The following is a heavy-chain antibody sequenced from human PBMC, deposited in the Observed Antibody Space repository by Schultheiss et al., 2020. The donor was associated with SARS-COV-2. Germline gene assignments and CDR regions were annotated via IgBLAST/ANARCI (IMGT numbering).Heavy chain of an antibody. CDR2: ISYDGGNK. D-gene: IGHD5-18*01. CDR1: GFTFSIYA. J-gene: IGHJ6*02. CDR3: ARTGYSYFYGMDV. V-gene: IGHV3-30-3*01. Sequence: GGSLRLSCATSGFTFSIYAMHWVRQAPGKGLQWVAVISYDGGNKYYADSVKGRFTISRDNSKNTLYLQMNSLRAEDTAVYYCARTGYSYFYGMDVWGQGTTVTVSS.